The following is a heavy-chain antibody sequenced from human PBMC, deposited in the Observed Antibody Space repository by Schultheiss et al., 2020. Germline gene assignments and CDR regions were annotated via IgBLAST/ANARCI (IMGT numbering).Heavy chain of an antibody. CDR1: GFTFSSYS. V-gene: IGHV3-30*03. D-gene: IGHD6-19*01. CDR2: ISYDGSNK. J-gene: IGHJ6*02. Sequence: GGSLRLSCAASGFTFSSYSMNWVRQAPGKGLEWVAVISYDGSNKYYADSVKGRFTISRDNSKNTLYLQMNSLRAEDTAVYYCASGRQVAVALERYYYYGMDVWGQGTTVTVSS. CDR3: ASGRQVAVALERYYYYGMDV.